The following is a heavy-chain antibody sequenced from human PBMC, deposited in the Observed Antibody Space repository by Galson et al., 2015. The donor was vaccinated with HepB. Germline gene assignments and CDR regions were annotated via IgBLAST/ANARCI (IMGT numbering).Heavy chain of an antibody. CDR3: AGGYGSDY. J-gene: IGHJ4*02. Sequence: SLRLSCAASGFTFSSYGMHWVRQAPGKGLEWVSVIYSGGSTYYADSVKGRFTISRDNSKNTLYLQMNSLRAEDTALYYCAGGYGSDYWGQGTLVTVSS. D-gene: IGHD3-10*01. CDR1: GFTFSSYG. V-gene: IGHV3-53*01. CDR2: IYSGGST.